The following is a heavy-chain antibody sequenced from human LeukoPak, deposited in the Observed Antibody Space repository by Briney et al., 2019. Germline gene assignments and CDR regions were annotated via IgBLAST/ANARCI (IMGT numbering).Heavy chain of an antibody. CDR3: AKYRRFDYYGMDV. CDR1: GFTFSSYA. V-gene: IGHV3-23*01. Sequence: GGSLRLSCAASGFTFSSYAMTWVRQAPGKGLEWVSSISGSGGSAYYADSVKGRFTISRDNSQNTLYLQMNSLRAEDTAVYYCAKYRRFDYYGMDVWGQGTTVTVSS. CDR2: ISGSGGSA. J-gene: IGHJ6*02. D-gene: IGHD3-16*01.